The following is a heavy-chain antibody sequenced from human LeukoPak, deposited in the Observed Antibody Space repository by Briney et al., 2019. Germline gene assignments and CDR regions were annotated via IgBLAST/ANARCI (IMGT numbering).Heavy chain of an antibody. V-gene: IGHV3-73*01. CDR1: GFTFSGSA. CDR2: IRSKANSYAT. J-gene: IGHJ3*02. D-gene: IGHD6-19*01. CDR3: TGIVVAIDAFDI. Sequence: GGSLKLSCAASGFTFSGSAMHWVRQASGKGLEWVGRIRSKANSYATAYAASVKGRFTISRDDSKNTAYLQMNSLKTEDTAVYYCTGIVVAIDAFDIWGQGTMVTVSS.